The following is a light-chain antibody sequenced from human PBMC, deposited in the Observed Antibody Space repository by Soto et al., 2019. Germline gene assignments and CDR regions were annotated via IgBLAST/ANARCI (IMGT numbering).Light chain of an antibody. V-gene: IGLV2-23*02. Sequence: QSALTQPASVSGSPGQSITIYCAGTSSDVGSYNLVSWYQQHPGKAPKLMIYEVSKRPSGVSNRFSGSKSGNTASLTISGLQPEDEADYYCYSYAGSSTPVVFGGGTKLTVL. J-gene: IGLJ2*01. CDR1: SSDVGSYNL. CDR2: EVS. CDR3: YSYAGSSTPVV.